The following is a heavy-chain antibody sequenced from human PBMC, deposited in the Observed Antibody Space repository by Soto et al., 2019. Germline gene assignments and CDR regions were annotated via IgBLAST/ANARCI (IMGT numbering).Heavy chain of an antibody. CDR2: ISYDGSNK. D-gene: IGHD2-21*02. CDR3: AREETAWPLAYGLDV. V-gene: IGHV3-30*03. J-gene: IGHJ6*02. Sequence: PGGSLRLSCAASGFTFSSYGMHWVRQAPGKGLEWVAVISYDGSNKYYADSVAGRFTISRDNAKNSVSLQMDSLRAEDAAVYYCAREETAWPLAYGLDVWGQGTTVTVSS. CDR1: GFTFSSYG.